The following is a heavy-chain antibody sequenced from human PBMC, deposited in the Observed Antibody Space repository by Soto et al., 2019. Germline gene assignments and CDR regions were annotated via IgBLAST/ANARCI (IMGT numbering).Heavy chain of an antibody. CDR1: GFTFSSYW. D-gene: IGHD2-15*01. CDR3: AFCSGGRCYSYYSYMDV. CDR2: INTDGSST. V-gene: IGHV3-74*01. Sequence: GGSLRLSCAASGFTFSSYWMHWVRQAPEKGLVWVSHINTDGSSTNYADSVKGRFSISRDNARNTLYLQMNNLRAEDTAVYYCAFCSGGRCYSYYSYMDVWGKGTTVTVSS. J-gene: IGHJ6*03.